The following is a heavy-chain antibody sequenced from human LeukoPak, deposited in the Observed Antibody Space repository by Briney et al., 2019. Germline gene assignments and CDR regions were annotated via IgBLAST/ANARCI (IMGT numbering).Heavy chain of an antibody. D-gene: IGHD3-10*01. CDR2: IYYSGST. V-gene: IGHV4-59*01. CDR1: GGSISSYY. J-gene: IGHJ4*02. Sequence: SETLSLTCTVSGGSISSYYWSWIRQPPGKGLEWIGYIYYSGSTYYNPSLKSRVTISVDTSKNQFSLKLSSVTAADTAVYYCARGDGSGSYLYFDYWGQGTLVTVSS. CDR3: ARGDGSGSYLYFDY.